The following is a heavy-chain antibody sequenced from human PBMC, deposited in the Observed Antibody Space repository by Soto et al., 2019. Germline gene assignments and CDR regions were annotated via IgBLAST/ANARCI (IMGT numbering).Heavy chain of an antibody. CDR3: ARAVKQWLVGGDYYYYYMDV. CDR1: GFTLSDYY. V-gene: IGHV3-11*01. J-gene: IGHJ6*03. Sequence: QVQLVESGGGLVKPGGSLRLSCEASGFTLSDYYMTWILQAPGKGLEWISYISSSATIIYYADSVKGRFTITRDNAKNSLYLQMNSLRADDTAVYYCARAVKQWLVGGDYYYYYMDVWGKGTTVTVSS. CDR2: ISSSATII. D-gene: IGHD6-19*01.